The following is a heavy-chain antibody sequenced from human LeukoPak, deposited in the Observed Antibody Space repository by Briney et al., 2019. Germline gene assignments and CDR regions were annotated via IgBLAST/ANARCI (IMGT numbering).Heavy chain of an antibody. Sequence: KSGESLKISCKGSGYSFTSYWIGWVRQMPGKGLEWMGIIYPGDSDTRYSPSFQGQVTISADESISTAYLQWSSLKASDTAMYYCARHITAMVRGGSIHYYYYMDVWGKGTTVTVSS. CDR1: GYSFTSYW. CDR3: ARHITAMVRGGSIHYYYYMDV. CDR2: IYPGDSDT. D-gene: IGHD5-18*01. V-gene: IGHV5-51*01. J-gene: IGHJ6*03.